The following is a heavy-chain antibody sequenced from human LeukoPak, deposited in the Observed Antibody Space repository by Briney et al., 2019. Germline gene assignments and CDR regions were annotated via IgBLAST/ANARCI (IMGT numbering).Heavy chain of an antibody. CDR3: ASLYCSGGSCYSPWDY. D-gene: IGHD2-15*01. J-gene: IGHJ4*02. CDR2: IYYSGST. Sequence: PSETLFLTCTVSGGSISSSSYYWGWIRQPPGKGLEWIGSIYYSGSTYYNPSLKSRVTISVDTSKNQFSLKLSSVTAADTAVYYCASLYCSGGSCYSPWDYWGQGTLVTVSS. V-gene: IGHV4-39*01. CDR1: GGSISSSSYY.